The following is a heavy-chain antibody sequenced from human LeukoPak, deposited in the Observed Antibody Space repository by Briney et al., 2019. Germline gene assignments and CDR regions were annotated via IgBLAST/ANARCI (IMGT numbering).Heavy chain of an antibody. CDR3: ARDRRPSYYGSGSYYIGPEGAFDI. Sequence: GASVKVSCKASGYTFTSYGISWVRQAPGQGLEWKGWISAYNGNTNYAQKLQGRVTMTTDTSTSTAYMELRSLRSDDTAVYYCARDRRPSYYGSGSYYIGPEGAFDIWGQGTMVTVSS. J-gene: IGHJ3*02. D-gene: IGHD3-10*01. CDR1: GYTFTSYG. V-gene: IGHV1-18*01. CDR2: ISAYNGNT.